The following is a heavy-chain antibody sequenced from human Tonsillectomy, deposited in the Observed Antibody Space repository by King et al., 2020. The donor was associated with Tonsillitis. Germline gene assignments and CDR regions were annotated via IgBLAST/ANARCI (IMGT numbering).Heavy chain of an antibody. CDR3: ARDSVGGTVTTPGGYYFDY. CDR2: ISSSSSYI. Sequence: VQLVESGGGLVKPGGSLRLSCAASGFTFSSYSMNWVRQAPGKGLEWVSSISSSSSYIYYADSVKGRFTISRDNAKNSLYLQMNSLRAEDTAVYYCARDSVGGTVTTPGGYYFDYWGQGTLVTVSS. J-gene: IGHJ4*02. CDR1: GFTFSSYS. V-gene: IGHV3-21*01. D-gene: IGHD4-17*01.